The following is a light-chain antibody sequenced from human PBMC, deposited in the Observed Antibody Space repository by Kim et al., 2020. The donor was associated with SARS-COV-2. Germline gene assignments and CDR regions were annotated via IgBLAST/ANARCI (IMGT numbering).Light chain of an antibody. V-gene: IGLV3-19*01. CDR1: SLRSYY. CDR2: GKN. J-gene: IGLJ3*02. CDR3: NSRDSTGNHLV. Sequence: SSELTQDPAVSVALGQTVRITCQGDSLRSYYASWYQQKPGQAPVLVNYGKNNRPSGIPDRFSGSSSGNTASLTITGAQSEDAADYYCNSRDSTGNHLVFG.